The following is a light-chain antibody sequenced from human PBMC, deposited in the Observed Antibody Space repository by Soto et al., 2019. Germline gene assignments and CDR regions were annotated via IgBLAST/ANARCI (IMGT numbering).Light chain of an antibody. Sequence: QSVLTQPRSVSGSPGQSVTISCTGTNSDVAGYNYVSWYQQHPGKAPKLMIYDVSKRPSGVPDRFSGSKSGNTASLTISGLQAEDEADYYCCSYAGSHTFVFGGGTKVTVL. CDR1: NSDVAGYNY. J-gene: IGLJ2*01. CDR3: CSYAGSHTFV. CDR2: DVS. V-gene: IGLV2-11*01.